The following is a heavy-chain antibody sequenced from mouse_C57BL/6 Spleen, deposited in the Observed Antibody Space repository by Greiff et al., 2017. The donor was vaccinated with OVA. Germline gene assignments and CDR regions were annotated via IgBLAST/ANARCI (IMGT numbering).Heavy chain of an antibody. CDR2: IYPGDGDT. V-gene: IGHV1-80*01. Sequence: QVQLQQSGAELVKPGASVKISCKASGYAFSRYWMNWVKQRPGKGLEWIGQIYPGDGDTNYNGKFKGKATLTADKSSSTAYMQLSSLTSEDSAVYFCAREPSGFAYWGQGTLVTVSA. CDR3: AREPSGFAY. J-gene: IGHJ3*01. CDR1: GYAFSRYW.